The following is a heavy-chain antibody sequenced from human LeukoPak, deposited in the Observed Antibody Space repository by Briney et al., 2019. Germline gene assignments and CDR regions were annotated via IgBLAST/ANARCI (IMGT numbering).Heavy chain of an antibody. V-gene: IGHV3-23*01. CDR1: GFTFSSYA. J-gene: IGHJ4*02. D-gene: IGHD3-22*01. Sequence: PGGSLRLSCAASGFTFSSYAMSWVRQAPGKGLEWVSAISGSGGSTYYADSVKGRFTISRVNSKNTLYLQMNSLRAEDTAVYYCATAWTITMIVDPYYFDYWGQGTLVTVSS. CDR3: ATAWTITMIVDPYYFDY. CDR2: ISGSGGST.